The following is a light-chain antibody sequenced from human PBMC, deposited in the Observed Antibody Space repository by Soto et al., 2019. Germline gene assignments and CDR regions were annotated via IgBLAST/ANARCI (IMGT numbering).Light chain of an antibody. J-gene: IGLJ2*01. CDR3: GTWDSSLSAVV. V-gene: IGLV1-51*01. CDR1: SSNIGNNY. Sequence: QSVLTQPPSVSAAPGQRVTISCSGSSSNIGNNYLSWYQQLPGTAPKLLIYDNNKRPSGIPDRFSGSKSGTSGTLGITGLQTGDEADYYCGTWDSSLSAVVLGGGTQLTVL. CDR2: DNN.